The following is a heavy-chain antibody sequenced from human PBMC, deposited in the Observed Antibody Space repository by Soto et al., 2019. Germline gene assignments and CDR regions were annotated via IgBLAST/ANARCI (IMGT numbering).Heavy chain of an antibody. V-gene: IGHV1-46*03. CDR2: INPSGGST. CDR1: GYTFTSYY. CDR3: ARDRTGYCSSTSCPYYYYGMDV. Sequence: ASVKVSCKASGYTFTSYYMHWVRQAPGQGLEWMGIINPSGGSTSYAQKFQGRVTMTRDTSTSTVYMELSSLRSEDTAVYYCARDRTGYCSSTSCPYYYYGMDVWGQGTTVTVSS. D-gene: IGHD2-2*01. J-gene: IGHJ6*02.